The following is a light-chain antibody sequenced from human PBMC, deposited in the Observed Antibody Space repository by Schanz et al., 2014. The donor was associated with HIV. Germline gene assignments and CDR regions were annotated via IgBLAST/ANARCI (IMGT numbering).Light chain of an antibody. CDR2: GAS. V-gene: IGKV3-15*01. Sequence: EIVMTQSPGTLSVSPGERATLSCRASQTVSNNLAWYQQKPGQAPRLLIYGASTRVTGIPARFSGSGSGTEFTLTISSLQSEDFAVYHCQQYNDWPPITFGQGTRLEIK. CDR3: QQYNDWPPIT. J-gene: IGKJ5*01. CDR1: QTVSNN.